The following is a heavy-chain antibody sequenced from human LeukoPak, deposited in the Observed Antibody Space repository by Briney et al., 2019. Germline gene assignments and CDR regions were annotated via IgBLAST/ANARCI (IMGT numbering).Heavy chain of an antibody. V-gene: IGHV3-30*18. CDR1: GFTFSSSG. Sequence: PGRSLRLSCAASGFTFSSSGMHWVRQAPGKGPEWVAVISYDGRSKYYGDSVKGRFTISRDNSKNTLYLQMNSLRAEDSAMYYCAKDLGYYSSYYYGMDVWGLGTTVTVSS. D-gene: IGHD4-11*01. J-gene: IGHJ6*02. CDR3: AKDLGYYSSYYYGMDV. CDR2: ISYDGRSK.